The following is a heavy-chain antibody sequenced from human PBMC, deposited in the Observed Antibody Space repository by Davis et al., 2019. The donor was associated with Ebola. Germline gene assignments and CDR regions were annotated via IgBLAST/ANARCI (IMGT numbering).Heavy chain of an antibody. CDR2: ISTSDSDI. Sequence: GESLKISCAVSGFAVSSNHMSWVRQAPGKGLEWVSFISTSDSDIYYADSVKGRFTISRDNAKNSLYLHMNSLRAEDTAVYFCAREHRGGVTGPYYFDSWGRGTLVTVSA. V-gene: IGHV3-21*06. CDR1: GFAVSSNH. D-gene: IGHD3-16*01. J-gene: IGHJ4*02. CDR3: AREHRGGVTGPYYFDS.